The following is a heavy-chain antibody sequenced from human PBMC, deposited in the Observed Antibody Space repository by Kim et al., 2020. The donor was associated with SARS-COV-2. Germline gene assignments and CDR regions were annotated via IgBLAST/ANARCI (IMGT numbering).Heavy chain of an antibody. D-gene: IGHD1-7*01. CDR2: INHSGST. CDR3: ARLHWNYTRVGPRGNYGMDV. J-gene: IGHJ6*02. CDR1: GGSFSGYY. V-gene: IGHV4-34*01. Sequence: SETLSLTCAVYGGSFSGYYWSWIRQPPGKGLEWIGEINHSGSTNYNPSLKSRVTISVDTSKNQFSLKLSSVTAADTAVYYCARLHWNYTRVGPRGNYGMDVWGQGTTVTVSS.